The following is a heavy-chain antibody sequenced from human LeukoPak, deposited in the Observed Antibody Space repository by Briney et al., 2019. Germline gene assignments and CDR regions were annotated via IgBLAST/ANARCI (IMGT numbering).Heavy chain of an antibody. CDR1: GGSISSYY. Sequence: SETLSLTCTVSGGSISSYYWSWLRQPPGKGLEWIGYIYYSGSTNYNPSLKSRVTISVDTSKNQFSLKLSSVTAADTAVYYCARRGSGSYDYWGQGTLVTVSS. V-gene: IGHV4-59*01. J-gene: IGHJ4*02. CDR2: IYYSGST. D-gene: IGHD3-10*01. CDR3: ARRGSGSYDY.